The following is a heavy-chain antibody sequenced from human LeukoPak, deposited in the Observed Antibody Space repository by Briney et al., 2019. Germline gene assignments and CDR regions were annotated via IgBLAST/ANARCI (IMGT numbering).Heavy chain of an antibody. Sequence: ASVRVSSKASGYTFTGYYMHWVRQAPGQGLEWMGWINPNSGGTNYAQKFQGMVTMTRDTSISTAYMELSRLRSDDTAVYYCARGSSGCDFEYWGQETQVTVSS. CDR3: ARGSSGCDFEY. V-gene: IGHV1-2*02. CDR1: GYTFTGYY. D-gene: IGHD6-19*01. J-gene: IGHJ4*02. CDR2: INPNSGGT.